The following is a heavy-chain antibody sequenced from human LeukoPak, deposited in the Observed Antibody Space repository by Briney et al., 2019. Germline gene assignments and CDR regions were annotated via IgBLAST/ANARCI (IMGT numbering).Heavy chain of an antibody. CDR1: GFTFGTYA. CDR3: ARLGGIAADNAFDI. D-gene: IGHD6-13*01. V-gene: IGHV3-21*01. Sequence: GGSLRLSCGASGFTFGTYAMTWVRQSPGKGLEWVSTIRSTSNYIYCAASVKGRFTISRDNPKNSLYLQMNSLRAEDTAVYYCARLGGIAADNAFDIWGHGTLVTVSS. J-gene: IGHJ3*02. CDR2: IRSTSNYI.